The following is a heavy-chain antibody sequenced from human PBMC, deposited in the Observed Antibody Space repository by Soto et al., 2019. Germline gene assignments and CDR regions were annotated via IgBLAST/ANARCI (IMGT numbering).Heavy chain of an antibody. J-gene: IGHJ4*02. Sequence: PGGSLRLSCVASGFTFTNFWMDWVRQAPGKGLEWVANISPDGSEKHYVDSVKGRFTISRDNAKNSLYLRMTSLTAEDSALYYCSRSLDSWGQGTRVTGS. CDR3: SRSLDS. CDR1: GFTFTNFW. V-gene: IGHV3-7*01. CDR2: ISPDGSEK.